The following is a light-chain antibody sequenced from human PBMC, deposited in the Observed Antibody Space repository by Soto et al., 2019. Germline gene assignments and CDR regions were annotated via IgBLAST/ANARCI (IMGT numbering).Light chain of an antibody. CDR3: AAWDDSLSGVV. J-gene: IGLJ2*01. CDR2: RNN. V-gene: IGLV1-47*01. CDR1: SSNLGSNY. Sequence: QSVLTQPPSASGTTGQRVTIPCSGSSSNLGSNYVYWYQQLPGTAPKLLIYRNNQRPSGVPDRSSGSMSGTSASLAISGLRSEDEDDYYCAAWDDSLSGVVFGGGTKVTVL.